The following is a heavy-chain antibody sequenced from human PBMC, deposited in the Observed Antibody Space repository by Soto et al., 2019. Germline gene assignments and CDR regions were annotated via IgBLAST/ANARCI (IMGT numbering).Heavy chain of an antibody. CDR2: ISAYNGNT. J-gene: IGHJ6*04. CDR3: AREPLNNFGVVLGSEMDV. Sequence: ASVKVSCKASGYTFTSYGISWVRQAPGQGLEWMGWISAYNGNTNYAQKLQGRVTMTTDTSTSTAYMELRSLRSDDTAVYYCAREPLNNFGVVLGSEMDVWGKGTTVTVSS. D-gene: IGHD3-3*01. CDR1: GYTFTSYG. V-gene: IGHV1-18*01.